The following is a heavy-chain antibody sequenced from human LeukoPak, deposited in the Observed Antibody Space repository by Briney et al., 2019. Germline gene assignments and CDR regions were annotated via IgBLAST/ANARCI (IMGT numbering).Heavy chain of an antibody. J-gene: IGHJ4*02. CDR1: GYSFTSYW. CDR2: IYPGDSDT. Sequence: GESLKISCKGSGYSFTSYWIGWVRQMPGKGLEGMGIIYPGDSDTRYSPSFQGQVTISADKSISTAYLQWSSLKASDTAMYYCASRVAGYSSSWYTWDFDYWGQGTLVTVSS. V-gene: IGHV5-51*01. D-gene: IGHD6-13*01. CDR3: ASRVAGYSSSWYTWDFDY.